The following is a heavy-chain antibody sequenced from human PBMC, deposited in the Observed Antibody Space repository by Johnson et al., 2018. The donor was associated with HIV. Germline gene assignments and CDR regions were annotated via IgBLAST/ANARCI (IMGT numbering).Heavy chain of an antibody. D-gene: IGHD6-13*01. J-gene: IGHJ3*02. CDR2: ISDDGSKI. CDR1: GFRFSTYA. V-gene: IGHV3-30*04. CDR3: AKGLGRAAAGTRNAFDI. Sequence: QMLLVESGGGVVQPGRSLRLSCAASGFRFSTYALHWVRQTPGKGLEWEALISDDGSKIYHAEYVQGRFTISRDNSKNTLYLQMNSLRVEDTAVYYCAKGLGRAAAGTRNAFDIWGQGTMVTVSS.